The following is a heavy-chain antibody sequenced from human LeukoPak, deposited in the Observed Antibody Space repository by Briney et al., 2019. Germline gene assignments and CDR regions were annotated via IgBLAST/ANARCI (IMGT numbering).Heavy chain of an antibody. CDR3: ASRKLGNDY. Sequence: SETLCLTCTVSGGSVSDYYWSWIRQSPGKGLEWIGYIYYTGTSYNPSLKSRVTISADTSKNQFSLNLSSVTAADTAVYYCASRKLGNDYWGQGTLVTVSS. CDR1: GGSVSDYY. D-gene: IGHD7-27*01. J-gene: IGHJ4*02. V-gene: IGHV4-59*02. CDR2: IYYTGT.